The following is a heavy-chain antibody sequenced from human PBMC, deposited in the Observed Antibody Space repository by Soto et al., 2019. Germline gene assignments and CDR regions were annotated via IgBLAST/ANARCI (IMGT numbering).Heavy chain of an antibody. CDR3: ASTRDSGTSYYFDS. CDR2: IYKGGGT. V-gene: IGHV3-53*01. D-gene: IGHD1-26*01. CDR1: GFTVSSHY. Sequence: PGGSLRLSCAASGFTVSSHYMSGVRQGPGKGLEWVSVIYKGGGTFYADSVKGRFTISRDNSQNTVFLQMNGLRADDTAVYYCASTRDSGTSYYFDSWGQGTLVTVSS. J-gene: IGHJ4*02.